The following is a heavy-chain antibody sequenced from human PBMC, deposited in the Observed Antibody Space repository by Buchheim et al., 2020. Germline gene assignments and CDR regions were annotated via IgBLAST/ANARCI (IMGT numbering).Heavy chain of an antibody. CDR3: ARGSPHIDY. CDR2: ITTSSSNI. CDR1: GFTFSSYS. Sequence: VQLVESGGGVVQPGRSLRLSCAASGFTFSSYSFNWVRQAPGKGLEWVAFITTSSSNIHYADSVKGRFAISRDNAKNSLFLQMNSLRAEDTAVYYCARGSPHIDYWGQGSL. J-gene: IGHJ4*02. V-gene: IGHV3-48*01.